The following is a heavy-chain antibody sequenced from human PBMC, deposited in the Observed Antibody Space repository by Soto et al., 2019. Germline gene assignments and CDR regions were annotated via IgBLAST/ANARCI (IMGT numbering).Heavy chain of an antibody. J-gene: IGHJ6*02. CDR2: IDPSDSYT. CDR1: GYSFTSYW. D-gene: IGHD3-9*01. Sequence: GESLKISCKGSGYSFTSYWISWVRQMPGNGLEWMGRIDPSDSYTNYSPSFQGHVTISADKSISTAYLQWSSLKASDTAMYYCARHRKSVLRYFDGLSSHYYDGMDVGGQVTTVTVSS. CDR3: ARHRKSVLRYFDGLSSHYYDGMDV. V-gene: IGHV5-10-1*01.